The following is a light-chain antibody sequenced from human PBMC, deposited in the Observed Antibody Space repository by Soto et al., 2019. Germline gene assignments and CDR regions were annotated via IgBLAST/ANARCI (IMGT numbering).Light chain of an antibody. CDR1: QSILHSPNNKNF. V-gene: IGKV4-1*01. CDR2: WAS. Sequence: DFVMTQSPDSLAVSLGEKATINCKSSQSILHSPNNKNFLAWYQQKPGQSPKLLISWASTRESGVPDRFSGSGSGTDFTLTITSLQAEDAAVYYCQQYGSSPLTFGGGTKVEIK. J-gene: IGKJ4*01. CDR3: QQYGSSPLT.